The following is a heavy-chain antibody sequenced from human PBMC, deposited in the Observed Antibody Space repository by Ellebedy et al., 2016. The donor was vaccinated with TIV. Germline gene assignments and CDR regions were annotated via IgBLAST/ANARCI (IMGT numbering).Heavy chain of an antibody. CDR1: GYTFTGYY. V-gene: IGHV1-8*02. Sequence: ASVKVSXKASGYTFTGYYMHWVRQATGQGLEWMGWMNPNSGNTGYAQKLQGRVTMTTDTSTSTAYMELRSLRSDDTAVYYCARVPRLRGYSGYDPPGIDYWGQGTLVTVSS. J-gene: IGHJ4*02. CDR3: ARVPRLRGYSGYDPPGIDY. CDR2: MNPNSGNT. D-gene: IGHD5-12*01.